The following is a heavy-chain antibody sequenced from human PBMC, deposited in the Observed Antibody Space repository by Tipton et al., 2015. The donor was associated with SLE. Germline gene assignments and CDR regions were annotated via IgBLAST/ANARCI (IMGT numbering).Heavy chain of an antibody. D-gene: IGHD4-23*01. CDR3: ATRDYGGDAFDI. J-gene: IGHJ3*02. CDR1: GGSLSDYF. CDR2: IKHGAIT. V-gene: IGHV4-34*01. Sequence: TLSLTCAVYGGSLSDYFWSWIRQPPGEGLEWIGEIKHGAITNYNPSLKSRVTISVDTSKNQFSLKLSSVTAADTAVYYCATRDYGGDAFDIWSQGTMVTVSS.